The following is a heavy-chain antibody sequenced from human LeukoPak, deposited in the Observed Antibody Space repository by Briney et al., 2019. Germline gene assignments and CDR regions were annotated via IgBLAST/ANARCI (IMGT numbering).Heavy chain of an antibody. V-gene: IGHV3-30*02. CDR2: VRSEETFK. CDR1: GFPFSSYG. Sequence: GGSLRLSCITSGFPFSSYGMHWVRQAPGKGLEWVTFVRSEETFKYYADSVKGRFTISRDNSKNTLYLQMNSLRAEDTAVYYCARGSLWLQLDYWGQGTLVTVSS. D-gene: IGHD5-24*01. J-gene: IGHJ4*02. CDR3: ARGSLWLQLDY.